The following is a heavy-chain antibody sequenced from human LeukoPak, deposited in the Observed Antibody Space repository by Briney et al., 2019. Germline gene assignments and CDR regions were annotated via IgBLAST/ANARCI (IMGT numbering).Heavy chain of an antibody. CDR2: IYYSGST. D-gene: IGHD6-13*01. CDR1: GGSISSYY. V-gene: IGHV4-59*12. Sequence: PSETLSLTCTVSGGSISSYYWNWIRQPPGKGLEWIGYIYYSGSTNYNPSLKSRVTISVDTSKNQFSLKLSSVTAADTAVYYCARAAAGNLYYFDYWGQGTLVTVSS. CDR3: ARAAAGNLYYFDY. J-gene: IGHJ4*02.